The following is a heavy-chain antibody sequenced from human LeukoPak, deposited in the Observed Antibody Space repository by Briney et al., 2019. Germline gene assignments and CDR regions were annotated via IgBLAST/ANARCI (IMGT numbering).Heavy chain of an antibody. J-gene: IGHJ4*02. D-gene: IGHD1-26*01. CDR3: ARLPPGGSYSDY. CDR2: ISSSSSYI. CDR1: GFTFSSYS. V-gene: IGHV3-21*01. Sequence: GGSLRLSCAASGFTFSSYSMKWVRQAPGKGLEWASFISSSSSYINYADSVKGRFTISRDNAKNSLYLQMNSLRAEDTAVYYCARLPPGGSYSDYWGQGTLVTVSS.